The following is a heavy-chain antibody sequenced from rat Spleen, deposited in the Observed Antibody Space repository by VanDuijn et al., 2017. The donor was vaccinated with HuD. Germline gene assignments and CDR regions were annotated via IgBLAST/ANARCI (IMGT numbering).Heavy chain of an antibody. V-gene: IGHV5S13*01. CDR3: TRGYVMDA. CDR1: GFTFSNYG. CDR2: ITNSGGST. J-gene: IGHJ4*01. Sequence: EVQLVESGGGLVQPGRSLKLSCAASGFTFSNYGMACVRQAPTKGLEWVASITNSGGSTYYRDSVKGRFTIARDNAKNTQYLQMDSLRSEDTATYYCTRGYVMDAWGQGASVTVSS.